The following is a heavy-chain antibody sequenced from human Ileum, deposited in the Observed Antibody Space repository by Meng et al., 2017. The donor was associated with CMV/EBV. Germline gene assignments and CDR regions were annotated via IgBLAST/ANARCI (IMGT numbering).Heavy chain of an antibody. CDR2: IKSEADGGTT. CDR1: GFTFNSAW. J-gene: IGHJ5*02. V-gene: IGHV3-15*01. D-gene: IGHD3-10*01. Sequence: CAGSGFTFNSAWMSWVRQAPGKGLEWVGRIKSEADGGTTDYAAPVEGRFTISRNDSKNTLFLQMSSLKSEDTAVYFCTTNFHSPTSSWGQGTLVTVSS. CDR3: TTNFHSPTSS.